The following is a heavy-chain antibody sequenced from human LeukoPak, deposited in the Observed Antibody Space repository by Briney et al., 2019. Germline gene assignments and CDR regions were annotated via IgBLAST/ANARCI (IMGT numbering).Heavy chain of an antibody. V-gene: IGHV1-69*05. CDR2: IIPIFGTA. CDR1: GGTFSSYA. Sequence: SVKVSCKASGGTFSSYAISWVRQAPGQGLEWMGGIIPIFGTANYAQKFQGRVTITTDGSTSTAYMELSSLRSEDTAVYYCARDGAHDYGDWDAFDIWGQGTMVTVSS. D-gene: IGHD4-17*01. J-gene: IGHJ3*02. CDR3: ARDGAHDYGDWDAFDI.